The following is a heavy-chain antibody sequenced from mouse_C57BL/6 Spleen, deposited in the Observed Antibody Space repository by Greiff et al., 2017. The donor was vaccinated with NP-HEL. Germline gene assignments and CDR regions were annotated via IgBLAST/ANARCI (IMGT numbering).Heavy chain of an antibody. CDR1: GFNIKDDY. D-gene: IGHD1-1*01. Sequence: VQLKESGAELVRPGASVKLSCTASGFNIKDDYMHWVKQRPEQGLEWIGWIDPENGDTEYASKFQGKATITADTSSNTAYLQLSSLTSEDTAVYYCTTGTVVATPVDYWGQGTTLTVSS. J-gene: IGHJ2*01. CDR2: IDPENGDT. CDR3: TTGTVVATPVDY. V-gene: IGHV14-4*01.